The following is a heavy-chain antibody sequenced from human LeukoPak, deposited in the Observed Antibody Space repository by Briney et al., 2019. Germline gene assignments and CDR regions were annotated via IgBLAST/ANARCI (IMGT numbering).Heavy chain of an antibody. V-gene: IGHV5-51*01. Sequence: GESLKISCSGSGYMFINYWIGWVRQMPGKGLEWMGIIYPVDSDTKYSPSFQGQVTISADKSINTAYLQWSSLKASDTAMYYCARGGVGDRLYYYAMDVWGQGTTVTVSS. CDR1: GYMFINYW. J-gene: IGHJ6*02. CDR3: ARGGVGDRLYYYAMDV. D-gene: IGHD3-16*01. CDR2: IYPVDSDT.